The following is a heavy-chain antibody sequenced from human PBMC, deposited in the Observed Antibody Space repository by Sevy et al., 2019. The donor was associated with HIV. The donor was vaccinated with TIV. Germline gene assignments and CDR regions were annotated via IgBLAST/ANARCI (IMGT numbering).Heavy chain of an antibody. V-gene: IGHV3-9*01. CDR2: ISWNSGSI. CDR3: AKDTAPHYYDSSGQYYYYYGMDV. D-gene: IGHD3-22*01. Sequence: GGSLRLSCAASGFTFDDYAMHWVRQAPGKGLEWVSGISWNSGSIGYADSVKGRFTISRDNAKNSLYLQMNSLRAEDTALNYCAKDTAPHYYDSSGQYYYYYGMDVWGQGTTVTVSS. CDR1: GFTFDDYA. J-gene: IGHJ6*02.